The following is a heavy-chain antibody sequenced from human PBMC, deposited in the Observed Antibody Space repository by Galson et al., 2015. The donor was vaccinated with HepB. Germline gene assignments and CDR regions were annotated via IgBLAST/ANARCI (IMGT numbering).Heavy chain of an antibody. CDR3: AKCCSHCGVECSYPSYWYFDL. J-gene: IGHJ2*01. CDR2: ITGSGQTT. CDR1: GFTFSSYA. D-gene: IGHD2-21*01. Sequence: SLRLSCAASGFTFSSYAMTWVRQAPGKGLEWVSAITGSGQTTYYADSVKGRFTISRDNSKNTLYLQMNRLRAEDTAIYSCAKCCSHCGVECSYPSYWYFDLWGRGTLVSVSS. V-gene: IGHV3-23*01.